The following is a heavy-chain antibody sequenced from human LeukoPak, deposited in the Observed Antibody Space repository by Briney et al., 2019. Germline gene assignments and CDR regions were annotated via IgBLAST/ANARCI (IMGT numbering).Heavy chain of an antibody. D-gene: IGHD5-18*01. Sequence: GASVKVSCKASGYTFTSYDINWVRQATGQGLEWMGWMNPNSGNTGYAQKFQGRVTMTRNTSISTAYMELSSLRSEDTAVYYCARGRSKRGYSYENWFDPWGRGTLVTVSS. CDR1: GYTFTSYD. J-gene: IGHJ5*02. V-gene: IGHV1-8*01. CDR2: MNPNSGNT. CDR3: ARGRSKRGYSYENWFDP.